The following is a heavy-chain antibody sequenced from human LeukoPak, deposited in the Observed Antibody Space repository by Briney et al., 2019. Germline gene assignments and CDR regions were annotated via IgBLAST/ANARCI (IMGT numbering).Heavy chain of an antibody. D-gene: IGHD1-26*01. CDR3: AKDGGYSGSPFDI. CDR2: IWYDGSNK. Sequence: PGRSLRLSCAASGFTFSSYGMHWVRQAPGKGLEWVAVIWYDGSNKYYADSVKGRFTISRDNSKNTLYLQMNSLRAEDTAVYYCAKDGGYSGSPFDIWGQGTMVTVSS. J-gene: IGHJ3*02. V-gene: IGHV3-33*06. CDR1: GFTFSSYG.